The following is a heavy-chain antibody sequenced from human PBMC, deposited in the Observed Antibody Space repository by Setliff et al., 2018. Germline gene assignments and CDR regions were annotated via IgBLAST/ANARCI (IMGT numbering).Heavy chain of an antibody. CDR1: GESFSNNY. Sequence: PSETLSLTCSVYGESFSNNYWSWIRQPPGKGLEWIGESSHSGSTSYSPSLKSRLTMSVDTSKNQFSLQLTSMTAADTAVYYCARDQWVRSPPLYFSYSMDVWGQGTTVTVSS. CDR3: ARDQWVRSPPLYFSYSMDV. CDR2: SSHSGST. J-gene: IGHJ6*02. D-gene: IGHD5-12*01. V-gene: IGHV4-34*01.